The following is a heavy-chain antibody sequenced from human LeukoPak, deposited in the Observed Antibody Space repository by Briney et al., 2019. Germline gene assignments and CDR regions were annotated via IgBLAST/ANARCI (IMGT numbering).Heavy chain of an antibody. CDR1: GYSFTSYW. J-gene: IGHJ6*02. CDR2: IYPGDSDT. D-gene: IGHD2-15*01. Sequence: GESLKISCKGSGYSFTSYWIGWVRQMPGKGLEWMGIIYPGDSDTRYSPSFQGQVTISADKSISTAYLQWSSLKASDTAMYYCARQGDTGYCSGGSRYSEPAVYRGMDVWGQGTTVTVSS. CDR3: ARQGDTGYCSGGSRYSEPAVYRGMDV. V-gene: IGHV5-51*01.